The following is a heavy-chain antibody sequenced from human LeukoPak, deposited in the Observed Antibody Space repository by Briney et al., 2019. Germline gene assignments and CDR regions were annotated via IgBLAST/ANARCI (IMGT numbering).Heavy chain of an antibody. J-gene: IGHJ4*02. Sequence: GGSLRLSCAASGFTFSSYSMNWVRQAPGKGLEWVSYISSSSSTIYYADSVKGRFTISRDNSKNTLYLQMNSLRAEDTAVYYCARSGLSRFGFWGQGTLVTVSS. CDR3: ARSGLSRFGF. CDR2: ISSSSSTI. D-gene: IGHD2/OR15-2a*01. V-gene: IGHV3-48*01. CDR1: GFTFSSYS.